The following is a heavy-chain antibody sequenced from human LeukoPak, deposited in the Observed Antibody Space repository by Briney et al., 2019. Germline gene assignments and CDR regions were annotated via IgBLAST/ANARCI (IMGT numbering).Heavy chain of an antibody. J-gene: IGHJ6*03. D-gene: IGHD3-3*01. Sequence: GESLKISCQTSGYSFTNYWIGWVRQMPGKGLEWMGIIYPSDSDTIYSPSFQGQVTLSVDESITTAYLQWSSLKASDTAIYYCARHEVGGDSRSGNEYYYYMDVWGKGTAVTVSS. V-gene: IGHV5-51*01. CDR3: ARHEVGGDSRSGNEYYYYMDV. CDR2: IYPSDSDT. CDR1: GYSFTNYW.